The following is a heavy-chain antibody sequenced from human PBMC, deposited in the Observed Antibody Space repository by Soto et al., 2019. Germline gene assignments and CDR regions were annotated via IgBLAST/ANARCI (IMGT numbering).Heavy chain of an antibody. Sequence: PSETLSLTCTVSGGSISSDDYYWSWIRQPPGKGLEWIGYIHHSGNSYYTPSLRSRITISLDTSKNHFSLNQNSVTAADTAVYYCGSLIAAAGTFNWFDPWGQGTLVT. V-gene: IGHV4-30-4*01. J-gene: IGHJ5*02. D-gene: IGHD6-13*01. CDR2: IHHSGNS. CDR1: GGSISSDDYY. CDR3: GSLIAAAGTFNWFDP.